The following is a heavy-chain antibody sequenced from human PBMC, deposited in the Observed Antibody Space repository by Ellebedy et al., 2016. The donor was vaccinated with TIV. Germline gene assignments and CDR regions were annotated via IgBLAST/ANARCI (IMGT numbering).Heavy chain of an antibody. CDR2: FDPEDGET. J-gene: IGHJ6*02. CDR1: GYTLTELS. D-gene: IGHD3-10*01. CDR3: ATRRAYGSGSYYYYYYGMDV. Sequence: ASVKVSCKVSGYTLTELSMHWVRQAPGKGLEWMGGFDPEDGETIYAQKFQGRVTMTEDTSTDTAYMELSSLRSEDTAVYYCATRRAYGSGSYYYYYYGMDVWGQGTTVTVSS. V-gene: IGHV1-24*01.